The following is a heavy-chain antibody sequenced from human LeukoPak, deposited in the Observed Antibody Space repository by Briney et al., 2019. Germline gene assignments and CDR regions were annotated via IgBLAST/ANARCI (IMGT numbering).Heavy chain of an antibody. CDR2: ISSSSSTI. V-gene: IGHV3-48*04. Sequence: GGSLRLSCAASGFTFSSYSMNWVRQAPGKGLEWVSYISSSSSTIYYADSVKGRFTISRDNAKNSLYLQMNSLRAEDTAVYYCARGPGADILTGSLGFDPWGQGTLVTVSS. J-gene: IGHJ5*02. CDR1: GFTFSSYS. CDR3: ARGPGADILTGSLGFDP. D-gene: IGHD3-9*01.